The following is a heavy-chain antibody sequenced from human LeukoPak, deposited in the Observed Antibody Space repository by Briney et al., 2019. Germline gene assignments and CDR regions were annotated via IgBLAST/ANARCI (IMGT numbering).Heavy chain of an antibody. J-gene: IGHJ3*02. CDR2: MYPGYTDI. CDR3: ARRRATSYGFWSGSGDAFDI. CDR1: GYSFTSYY. D-gene: IGHD3-3*01. Sequence: GESLKISCKGYGYSFTSYYIGWVRQMPGKGLEWMGIMYPGYTDISYSPSFEGHVTMSADKSINTAYLQWNSLKASDTAMFYCARRRATSYGFWSGSGDAFDIWGQGTMVSVSS. V-gene: IGHV5-51*01.